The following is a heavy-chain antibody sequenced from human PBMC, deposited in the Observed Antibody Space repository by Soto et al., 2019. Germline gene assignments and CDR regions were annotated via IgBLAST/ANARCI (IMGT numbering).Heavy chain of an antibody. CDR3: ARKNYDFWSGYGWFDP. D-gene: IGHD3-3*01. CDR1: GYTFTSYG. Sequence: SVKVSCKASGYTFTSYGISWVRQAPGQGLEWMGWISAYNGNTNYAQKLQGRVTMTTDTSTSTAYMELRSLRSDDTAVYYCARKNYDFWSGYGWFDPWGQGTLVTVSS. CDR2: ISAYNGNT. J-gene: IGHJ5*02. V-gene: IGHV1-18*01.